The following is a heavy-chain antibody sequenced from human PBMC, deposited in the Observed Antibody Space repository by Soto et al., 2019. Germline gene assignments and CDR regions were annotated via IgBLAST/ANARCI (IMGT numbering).Heavy chain of an antibody. D-gene: IGHD2-15*01. J-gene: IGHJ4*02. V-gene: IGHV4-61*01. CDR3: ARSLGRIYYFDY. CDR2: IYYSGST. Sequence: PSETLSLTCTVSGGSVSSGSYYWSWIRQPPGKGLEWIGYIYYSGSTNYNPSLKSRVTISVDTSKNQFSLKLSSVTAADTAVYYCARSLGRIYYFDYWGQGTLVTVSS. CDR1: GGSVSSGSYY.